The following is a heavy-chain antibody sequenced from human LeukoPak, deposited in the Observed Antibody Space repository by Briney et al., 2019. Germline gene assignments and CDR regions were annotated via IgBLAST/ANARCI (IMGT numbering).Heavy chain of an antibody. CDR3: AREPPPYSGYDPYYFDY. CDR1: GGSISSSSYY. J-gene: IGHJ4*02. V-gene: IGHV4-39*07. CDR2: IYYSGST. Sequence: PSETLSLTCTVSGGSISSSSYYWGWIRQPPGRGLEWIGSIYYSGSTYYNPSLKSRVTISVDTSKNQFSLKLSSVTAADTAVYYCAREPPPYSGYDPYYFDYWGQGTLVTVSS. D-gene: IGHD5-12*01.